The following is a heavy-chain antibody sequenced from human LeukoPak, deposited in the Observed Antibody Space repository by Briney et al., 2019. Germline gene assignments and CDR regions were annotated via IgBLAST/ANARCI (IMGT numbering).Heavy chain of an antibody. J-gene: IGHJ4*02. D-gene: IGHD7-27*01. CDR3: VTDGHNWGRDFDY. CDR2: IWYDGSNQ. CDR1: GFSFTTYG. V-gene: IGHV3-33*01. Sequence: GGSLRLSCSASGFSFTTYGMHWVRQAPGKGLEWVAVIWYDGSNQYYAHSVKGRFPFSRKNSRNPLSSQIATLRLRDPAVYYCVTDGHNWGRDFDYWGQGTLVSVSS.